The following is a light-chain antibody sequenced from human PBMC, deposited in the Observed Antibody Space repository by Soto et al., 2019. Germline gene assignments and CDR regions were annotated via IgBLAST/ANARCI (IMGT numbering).Light chain of an antibody. CDR3: QQYGTSPRT. Sequence: EIVLTQSPGTLSLSPGSRATLSCTASQSVSINYLAWYQQKPGQAPRLLIYGASGRATGIPDRFSGSESGTDFTLTISRLEAEDSAVYYCQQYGTSPRTFGQGTKVDIK. CDR2: GAS. V-gene: IGKV3-20*01. CDR1: QSVSINY. J-gene: IGKJ1*01.